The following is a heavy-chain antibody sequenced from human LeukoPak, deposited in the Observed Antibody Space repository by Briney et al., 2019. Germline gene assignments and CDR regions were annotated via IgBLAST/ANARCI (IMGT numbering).Heavy chain of an antibody. D-gene: IGHD4-23*01. Sequence: GGSLRLSCAASGFTFSSYAMHWVRQAPGKGPEYVSAISSNGGSTYYANSVKGRFTISRDNSKNTLYLQMGSLRAEDMAVYYCARDSLYGGNSLDYWGQGTLVTVSS. V-gene: IGHV3-64*01. J-gene: IGHJ4*02. CDR3: ARDSLYGGNSLDY. CDR2: ISSNGGST. CDR1: GFTFSSYA.